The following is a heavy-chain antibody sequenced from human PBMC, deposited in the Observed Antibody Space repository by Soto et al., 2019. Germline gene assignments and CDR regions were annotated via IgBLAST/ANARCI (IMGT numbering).Heavy chain of an antibody. Sequence: PSETLSLTCAVYGGSFSGYYWSWIRQPPGKGLEWVVEINHSGSTNYNPSLKSRVTISVDTSKNQFYLKLSSVTDADTAVYYCARTLSINMVRGNMDVWGKGTTVTVSS. CDR2: INHSGST. CDR1: GGSFSGYY. J-gene: IGHJ6*04. D-gene: IGHD3-10*01. CDR3: ARTLSINMVRGNMDV. V-gene: IGHV4-34*01.